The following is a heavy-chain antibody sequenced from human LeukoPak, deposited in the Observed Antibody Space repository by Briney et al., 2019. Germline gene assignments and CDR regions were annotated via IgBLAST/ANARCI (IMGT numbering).Heavy chain of an antibody. V-gene: IGHV1-2*02. Sequence: ASVKVSCKASGYTFTGYYMHLVRQAPGQGLEWMGWINPNSGGTNYAQKFQGRVTMTRDTSISTAYMELSRLRSDDTAVYYCARDRVGRYGGFDYWGQGTLVTVSS. CDR2: INPNSGGT. D-gene: IGHD3-16*01. CDR3: ARDRVGRYGGFDY. J-gene: IGHJ4*02. CDR1: GYTFTGYY.